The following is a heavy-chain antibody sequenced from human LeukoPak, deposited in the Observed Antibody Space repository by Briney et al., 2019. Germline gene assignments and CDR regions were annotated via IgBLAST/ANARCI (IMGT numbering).Heavy chain of an antibody. V-gene: IGHV3-23*01. Sequence: GGSMRLSCAASGFTFSNYAMNWVRQAPGKGLEWVSGITSSGGSTYYAGSVRGRFTTSRDNSKNTLYLQMNSLRAEDTAVYYCAKDVRGTYYYYYGMDVWGQGTTVTVSS. CDR1: GFTFSNYA. J-gene: IGHJ6*02. CDR3: AKDVRGTYYYYYGMDV. CDR2: ITSSGGST. D-gene: IGHD1-1*01.